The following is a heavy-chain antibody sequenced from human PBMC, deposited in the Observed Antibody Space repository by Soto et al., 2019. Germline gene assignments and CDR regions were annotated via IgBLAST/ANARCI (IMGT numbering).Heavy chain of an antibody. CDR2: IDNAGSSV. Sequence: EVQLVESGGGLVQPGGSLRLSCAASGFTFSSYWMHWVRQAPGKGLVWVSRIDNAGSSVRYADSVKGRFTISRDNAKNTLYLQMNSLRSEDTAVYYCTSVGWSVIGMDVWGKGSTVTVSS. D-gene: IGHD2-2*01. J-gene: IGHJ6*04. V-gene: IGHV3-74*01. CDR1: GFTFSSYW. CDR3: TSVGWSVIGMDV.